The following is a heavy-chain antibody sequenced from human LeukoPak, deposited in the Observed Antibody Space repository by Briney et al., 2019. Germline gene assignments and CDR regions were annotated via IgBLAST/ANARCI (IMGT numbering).Heavy chain of an antibody. Sequence: GGSLRLSCAASGFTFSSYAMHWVRQAPGKGLEWVAVISYDGSNKYYADSVKGRFTISRDNSKNTLYLQMNSLRAEDTAVYYCARDAIEVVPAAILSGPTDYWGQGTLVTVSS. J-gene: IGHJ4*02. CDR3: ARDAIEVVPAAILSGPTDY. CDR2: ISYDGSNK. V-gene: IGHV3-30-3*01. D-gene: IGHD2-2*02. CDR1: GFTFSSYA.